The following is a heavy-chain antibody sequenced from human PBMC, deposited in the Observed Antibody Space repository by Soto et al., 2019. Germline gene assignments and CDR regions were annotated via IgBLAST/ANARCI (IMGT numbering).Heavy chain of an antibody. CDR2: VYWNDDK. CDR1: GFSLSTSGVG. V-gene: IGHV2-5*01. D-gene: IGHD2-21*02. J-gene: IGHJ6*01. CDR3: EHSLSKCGGDCYRHYECHYGMYV. Sequence: PTLVNPTQTLTLTCTFSGFSLSTSGVGVGWIRQPPGKALEWLALVYWNDDKRCSPSLKSRLTITKDTSKNQAVLTMTNMDPVEPDTYYCEHSLSKCGGDCYRHYECHYGMYVWGQGT.